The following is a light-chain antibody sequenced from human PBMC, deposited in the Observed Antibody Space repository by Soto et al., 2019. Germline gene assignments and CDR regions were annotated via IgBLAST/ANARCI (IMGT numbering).Light chain of an antibody. CDR3: QQYNSYKWT. J-gene: IGKJ1*01. CDR1: QSISSW. Sequence: DIQMTQSPSTLSASVGDRVTITCRASQSISSWLAWYQQRPGKAPKLLIYKASSLQSGVPSRFSGSGSGTEFTLTIRSLQPDDFATYYCQQYNSYKWTFGQGTKVEMK. CDR2: KAS. V-gene: IGKV1-5*03.